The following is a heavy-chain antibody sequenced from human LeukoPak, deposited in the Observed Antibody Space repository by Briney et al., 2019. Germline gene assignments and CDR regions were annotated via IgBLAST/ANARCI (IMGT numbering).Heavy chain of an antibody. CDR2: MDPNSGNT. CDR3: ARGGPGVDYYDSSGYYDY. Sequence: ASVKVSCKASGGTFSSYAISWVRQATGQGLEWMGWMDPNSGNTGYAQKFQGRVTITRNTSISTAYMELSSLRSEDTAVYYCARGGPGVDYYDSSGYYDYWGQGTLVTVSS. J-gene: IGHJ4*02. V-gene: IGHV1-8*03. D-gene: IGHD3-22*01. CDR1: GGTFSSYA.